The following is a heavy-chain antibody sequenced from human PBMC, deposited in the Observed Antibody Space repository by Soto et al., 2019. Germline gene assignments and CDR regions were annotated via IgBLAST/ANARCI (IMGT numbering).Heavy chain of an antibody. Sequence: PGESLKISCKGSGYSFTNCWVGWVRQMPGKGLEWMGIIYPGDSDTRYSPSFQGQVTISADKSISTAYLQWSSLKASDTAMYYFARGDILTGYPYYFDYWGQGTLVTGSS. J-gene: IGHJ4*02. CDR2: IYPGDSDT. V-gene: IGHV5-51*01. CDR3: ARGDILTGYPYYFDY. D-gene: IGHD3-9*01. CDR1: GYSFTNCW.